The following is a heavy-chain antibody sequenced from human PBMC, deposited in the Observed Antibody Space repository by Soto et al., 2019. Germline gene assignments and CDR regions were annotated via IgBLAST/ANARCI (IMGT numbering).Heavy chain of an antibody. Sequence: QVHLVQSGAELKKPGSSVRVSCKASGDTFNFYTINWVRQAPGLGLEWMGRTNPILSMFNSALKFQGRLSISADKSTSTAYMDLRSLRSDDTAVYYCATSYGSGSQAFDYWGQGALVTVSS. D-gene: IGHD3-10*01. V-gene: IGHV1-69*02. CDR1: GDTFNFYT. CDR2: TNPILSMF. CDR3: ATSYGSGSQAFDY. J-gene: IGHJ4*02.